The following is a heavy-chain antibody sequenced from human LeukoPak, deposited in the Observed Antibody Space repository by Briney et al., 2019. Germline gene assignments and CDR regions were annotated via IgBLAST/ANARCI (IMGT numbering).Heavy chain of an antibody. CDR2: IYYSGNT. CDR1: GVSISSSNSY. D-gene: IGHD3-10*01. CDR3: AKHYMGSSYNHGLDC. V-gene: IGHV4-39*01. Sequence: SETLSLTCTVSGVSISSSNSYWGWIRQPPGKGLEWIGSIYYSGNTYYNASLKSQVSISIDTSKNQFSLKLSSVTAADTALYYCAKHYMGSSYNHGLDCWGQGTLVTVSS. J-gene: IGHJ4*02.